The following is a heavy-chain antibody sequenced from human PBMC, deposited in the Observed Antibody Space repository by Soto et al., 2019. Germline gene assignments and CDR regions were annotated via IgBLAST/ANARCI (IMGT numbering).Heavy chain of an antibody. V-gene: IGHV1-69*13. CDR1: GGTFSSYA. CDR2: IIPIFGTA. CDR3: ARGILVYSSSWFYYYYGMDV. Sequence: ASVKVSCKASGGTFSSYAISWVRQAPGQGLEWMGGIIPIFGTADYAQKFQGRVTITADESTSTAYMELSSLRSEDTAVYYCARGILVYSSSWFYYYYGMDVWGQGTTVTVSS. D-gene: IGHD6-13*01. J-gene: IGHJ6*02.